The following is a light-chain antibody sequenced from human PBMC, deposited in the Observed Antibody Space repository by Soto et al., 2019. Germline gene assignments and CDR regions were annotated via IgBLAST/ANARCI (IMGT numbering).Light chain of an antibody. Sequence: AIRMTQSPSAFSASTGDRVTITCRSSQGISSYLALYQQNPGKAPKLLIYAASTLQSVVPSRFSGSGSETDFTLTIRCLQSKDFATYDCQHYYSDPDTFGQGNKVEIK. J-gene: IGKJ1*01. CDR3: QHYYSDPDT. V-gene: IGKV1-8*01. CDR1: QGISSY. CDR2: AAS.